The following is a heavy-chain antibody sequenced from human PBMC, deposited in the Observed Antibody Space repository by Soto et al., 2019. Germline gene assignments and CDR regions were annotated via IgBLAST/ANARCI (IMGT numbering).Heavy chain of an antibody. D-gene: IGHD6-19*01. CDR3: ARHLYSGDSSGYYGY. Sequence: PGGSLRLSCAASGFTFSSYAMSWVRQAPGKGLEWVSAISGSGGSTYYADSVKGRFTISRDNSKNTLYLQMNSLRAEDTAVYYCARHLYSGDSSGYYGYWGQGALVTVSS. V-gene: IGHV3-23*01. CDR2: ISGSGGST. CDR1: GFTFSSYA. J-gene: IGHJ4*02.